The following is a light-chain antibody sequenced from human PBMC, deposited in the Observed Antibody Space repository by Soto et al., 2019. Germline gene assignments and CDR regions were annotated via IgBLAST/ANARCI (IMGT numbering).Light chain of an antibody. V-gene: IGLV2-14*03. CDR2: DVT. CDR1: SSDVGNYNY. J-gene: IGLJ3*02. CDR3: SSYTPSNPRV. Sequence: QSALTQPASVSGSPGQSITISCTGTSSDVGNYNYVSWFQQHPGKAPKVIIFDVTNRPSGVSDRFSGSKSGNTASLTISGLQAEDEADYYCSSYTPSNPRVFGGGTKVTVL.